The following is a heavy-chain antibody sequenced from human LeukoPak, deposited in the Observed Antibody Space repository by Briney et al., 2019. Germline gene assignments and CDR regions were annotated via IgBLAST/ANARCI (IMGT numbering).Heavy chain of an antibody. Sequence: PSETLSLTCTVSGGSISSYYWSWIRQPPGKGLEWLGYIYYTGIANYTPSLRSRLAMSVDTSNNQVSLRLRSVTAADTAVYYCARSGYLEWLFYDSWGHGALVTVFS. CDR3: ARSGYLEWLFYDS. D-gene: IGHD3-3*01. V-gene: IGHV4-59*01. CDR2: IYYTGIA. J-gene: IGHJ5*01. CDR1: GGSISSYY.